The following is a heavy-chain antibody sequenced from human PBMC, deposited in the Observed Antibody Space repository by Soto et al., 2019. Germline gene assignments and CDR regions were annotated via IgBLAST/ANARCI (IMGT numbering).Heavy chain of an antibody. V-gene: IGHV4-59*01. Sequence: SETLSLTCTVSGGSISSYYWSWIRQPPGKGLEWIGYMYYSGSTNYNPSLKSRVTISVDTSKNQFSLKLSSVTAADTAVYYCARVTTRPHGFDYWGQGTLVTVSS. D-gene: IGHD4-4*01. CDR3: ARVTTRPHGFDY. J-gene: IGHJ4*02. CDR1: GGSISSYY. CDR2: MYYSGST.